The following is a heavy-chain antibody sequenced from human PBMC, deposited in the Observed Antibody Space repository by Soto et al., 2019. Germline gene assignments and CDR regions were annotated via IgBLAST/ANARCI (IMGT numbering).Heavy chain of an antibody. J-gene: IGHJ6*02. V-gene: IGHV5-51*01. CDR2: IYPGDSDT. D-gene: IGHD3-22*01. CDR3: ARTYYYDSSGYYHTNYYYYGMDV. CDR1: GCSFTSYW. Sequence: PGESLKISCKGSGCSFTSYWIGWVRQMPGKGLEWMGIIYPGDSDTRYSPSFQGQVTISADKSISTAYLQWSSLKASDTAMYYCARTYYYDSSGYYHTNYYYYGMDVWGQGTTVTVS.